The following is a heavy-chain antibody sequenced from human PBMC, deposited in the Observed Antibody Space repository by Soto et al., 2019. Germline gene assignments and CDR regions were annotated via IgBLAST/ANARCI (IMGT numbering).Heavy chain of an antibody. V-gene: IGHV4-30-2*01. CDR2: IYHSGST. Sequence: PSETLSLTCAVSVVSISSGGYSWSWIRQPPWKGLEWIGYIYHSGSTYYNPSLKSRVTISVDRSKNQFSLKLSSVTAADTAVYYCARAVVRGVTTRYWFDPWGQTTLVTLSS. CDR1: VVSISSGGYS. CDR3: ARAVVRGVTTRYWFDP. D-gene: IGHD3-10*01. J-gene: IGHJ5*02.